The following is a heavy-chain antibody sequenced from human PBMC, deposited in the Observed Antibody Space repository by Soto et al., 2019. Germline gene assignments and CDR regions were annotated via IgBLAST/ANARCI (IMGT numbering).Heavy chain of an antibody. CDR3: ARHSPRTLGATGALDI. D-gene: IGHD7-27*01. J-gene: IGHJ3*02. CDR1: GGSIGGYD. Sequence: PSDTLSLTCTVPGGSIGGYDWSWIVLLPGKGLEWIGYIYYSGSSNYNPSLRSRVTISAETTKNQFSLKLSSVTAADTAVYYCARHSPRTLGATGALDIWGQGTMVTVSS. V-gene: IGHV4-59*08. CDR2: IYYSGSS.